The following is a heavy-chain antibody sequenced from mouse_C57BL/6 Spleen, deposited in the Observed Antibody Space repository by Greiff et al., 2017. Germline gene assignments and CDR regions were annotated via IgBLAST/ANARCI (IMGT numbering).Heavy chain of an antibody. V-gene: IGHV1-82*01. D-gene: IGHD3-2*02. CDR3: ARRGSSGYPFAY. CDR1: GYAFSSSW. J-gene: IGHJ3*01. CDR2: IYPGDGDT. Sequence: QVQLQQSGPELVKPGASVKISCKASGYAFSSSWMNWVKQRPGTGLEWIGRIYPGDGDTNYNGKFKGKATLTADKSSSTAYMQLSSLTSEDSAVYFCARRGSSGYPFAYWGQGTLVTVSA.